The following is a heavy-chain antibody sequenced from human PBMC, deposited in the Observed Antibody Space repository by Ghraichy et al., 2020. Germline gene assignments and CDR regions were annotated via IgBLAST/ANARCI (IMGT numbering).Heavy chain of an antibody. CDR2: IYYSGST. D-gene: IGHD3-9*01. CDR3: ARIIVDHDSVTGENSYYGMDV. V-gene: IGHV4-39*01. J-gene: IGHJ6*02. Sequence: SETLSLTCTVFGGSIRSSNYYWGWIRQPPGKGLEWIGSIYYSGSTYYKPSLKSRVTMSVDTSKNEFSLNLSSVTAADTAVYYCARIIVDHDSVTGENSYYGMDVWGQGTTVTVSS. CDR1: GGSIRSSNYY.